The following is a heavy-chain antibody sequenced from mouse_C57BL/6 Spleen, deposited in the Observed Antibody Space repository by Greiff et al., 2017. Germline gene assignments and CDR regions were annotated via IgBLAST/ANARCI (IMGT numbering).Heavy chain of an antibody. J-gene: IGHJ4*01. CDR3: ARGGYDYDTYYYAMDY. CDR2: INPNNGGT. V-gene: IGHV1-18*01. D-gene: IGHD2-4*01. Sequence: EVKLQESGPELVKPGASVKIPCKASGYTFTDYNLDWVKQSHGKSLEWIGDINPNNGGTNYNQNFKGKATLTVDKSSSTAYMALRRLTSEDTAVYDCARGGYDYDTYYYAMDYWGQGTSVTVSS. CDR1: GYTFTDYN.